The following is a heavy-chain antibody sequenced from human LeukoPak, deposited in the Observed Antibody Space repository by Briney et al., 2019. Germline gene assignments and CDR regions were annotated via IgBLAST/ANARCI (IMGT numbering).Heavy chain of an antibody. CDR3: AKGAGPPWFDP. CDR1: GASISSDTYF. D-gene: IGHD6-19*01. J-gene: IGHJ5*02. Sequence: SQTLSLTCTVSGASISSDTYFWSWIRQPAGKGLEWIGRVSSTGRTDYNPSLTSRVTISVDTSKNQLSMKLSSVTAADTAVYYCAKGAGPPWFDPWGQGTLVTVSS. V-gene: IGHV4-61*02. CDR2: VSSTGRT.